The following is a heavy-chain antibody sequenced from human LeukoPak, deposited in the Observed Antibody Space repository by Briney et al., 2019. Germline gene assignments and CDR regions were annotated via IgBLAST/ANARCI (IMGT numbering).Heavy chain of an antibody. Sequence: GASVKVSCKASGYTFTGYYIHWVRQAPGQGLEWMGWINPNSGGTNYAQKFQGRVTTTRDTSVSTVYMELSSLRSDDTAVYYCARAAIGEYDSSGYFYPSPDYWGQGTLVTVSS. D-gene: IGHD3-22*01. CDR3: ARAAIGEYDSSGYFYPSPDY. J-gene: IGHJ4*02. CDR2: INPNSGGT. V-gene: IGHV1-2*02. CDR1: GYTFTGYY.